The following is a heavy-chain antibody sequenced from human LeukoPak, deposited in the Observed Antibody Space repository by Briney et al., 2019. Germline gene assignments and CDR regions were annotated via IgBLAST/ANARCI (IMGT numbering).Heavy chain of an antibody. Sequence: GRSLRLSCAASGFTFDDYAMHWVRQAPGKGLEWVSGISWNSGSIGYADSVKGRFTISRDNAKNSLYLQMNSLRAEDMALYYCAKDLHYVFWSGFDYWGQGTLVTVSS. V-gene: IGHV3-9*03. CDR3: AKDLHYVFWSGFDY. D-gene: IGHD3-3*01. CDR1: GFTFDDYA. CDR2: ISWNSGSI. J-gene: IGHJ4*02.